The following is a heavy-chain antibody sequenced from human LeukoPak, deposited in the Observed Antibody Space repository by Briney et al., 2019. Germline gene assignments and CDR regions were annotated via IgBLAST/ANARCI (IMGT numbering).Heavy chain of an antibody. Sequence: GGSLRLSCEASGFTFGNYAMTWVRQVPGQGLHWVSTITPSTATHYANSVKGRFTISRDNSKNTLYLQMNSLRAEDTAVYYCARGGGIAAAGTPYYFDYWGQGTLVTVSS. V-gene: IGHV3-23*01. J-gene: IGHJ4*02. CDR1: GFTFGNYA. CDR3: ARGGGIAAAGTPYYFDY. CDR2: ITPSTAT. D-gene: IGHD6-13*01.